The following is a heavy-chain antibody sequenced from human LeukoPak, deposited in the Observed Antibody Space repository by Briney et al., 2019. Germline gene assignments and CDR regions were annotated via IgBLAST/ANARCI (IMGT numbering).Heavy chain of an antibody. Sequence: PGGSLRLSCSASGFTFSTYGMNWVRQAPGKGLQWVSYISSTSSTMYYADSVKGRFTISRDNAKNSLYLQMSSLRDEDTAVYYCARDCSGYSCYSYAFDYWGQGSLVTVSS. D-gene: IGHD2-15*01. CDR1: GFTFSTYG. J-gene: IGHJ4*02. CDR2: ISSTSSTM. V-gene: IGHV3-48*02. CDR3: ARDCSGYSCYSYAFDY.